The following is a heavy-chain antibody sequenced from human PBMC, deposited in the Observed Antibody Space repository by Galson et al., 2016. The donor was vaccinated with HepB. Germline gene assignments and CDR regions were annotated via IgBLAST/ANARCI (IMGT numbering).Heavy chain of an antibody. CDR2: IYYSGST. J-gene: IGHJ4*02. D-gene: IGHD6-13*01. V-gene: IGHV4-59*12. CDR1: GGSISSYY. Sequence: ETLSLTCTVSGGSISSYYWSWIRQPPGKGLEWIGYIYYSGSTNYNPSLKSRVTISVDTSKNQFSLKLSSVTAADTAVYYCARRAAAGNFDYWGQGTLVTVSS. CDR3: ARRAAAGNFDY.